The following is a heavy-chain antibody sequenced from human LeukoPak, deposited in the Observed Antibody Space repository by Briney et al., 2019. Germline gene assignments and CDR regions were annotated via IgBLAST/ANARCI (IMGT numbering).Heavy chain of an antibody. CDR2: MNPNSGNT. CDR1: GYTFTSYD. CDR3: ARGDEWPYYFQH. V-gene: IGHV1-8*01. J-gene: IGHJ1*01. D-gene: IGHD3-3*01. Sequence: ASVKVSCKASGYTFTSYDINWVRQATGQGLEWMGWMNPNSGNTGYAQKFQGRVTMTRNTSISTAYMERSSLRSEDTAVYYCARGDEWPYYFQHWGQGTLVTVSS.